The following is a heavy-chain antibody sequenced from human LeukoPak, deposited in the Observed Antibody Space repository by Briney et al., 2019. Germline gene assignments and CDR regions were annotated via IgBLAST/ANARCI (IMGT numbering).Heavy chain of an antibody. CDR2: ISDSGDIT. V-gene: IGHV3-23*01. CDR3: AKDRRGGSYYAATLDI. CDR1: GFTFSSYA. D-gene: IGHD1-26*01. J-gene: IGHJ3*02. Sequence: PGGSLRLSCAASGFTFSSYAMSWVRQAPGKGLEWVSGISDSGDITYYADSVKGRFTISRDNSQNTLYVQMNSLRVEDTAVYYCAKDRRGGSYYAATLDIWGQGTMVTVSS.